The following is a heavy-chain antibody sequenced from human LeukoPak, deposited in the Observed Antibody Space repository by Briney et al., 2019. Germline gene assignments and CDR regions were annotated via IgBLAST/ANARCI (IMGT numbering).Heavy chain of an antibody. CDR2: ISSSSSSI. D-gene: IGHD5-12*01. J-gene: IGHJ4*02. Sequence: GGSLRLSCAASEFSFSIYSMNWVRQAPGKGLEWVSYISSSSSSIYYADSVKGRFAISRDNAKNSLYLQMNSLRAEDTAIYYCARETGYDSYFDCWGQGTLVSVSS. V-gene: IGHV3-48*01. CDR1: EFSFSIYS. CDR3: ARETGYDSYFDC.